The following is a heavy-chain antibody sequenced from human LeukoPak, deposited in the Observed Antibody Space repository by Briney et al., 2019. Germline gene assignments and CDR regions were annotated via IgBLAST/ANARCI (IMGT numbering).Heavy chain of an antibody. V-gene: IGHV3-23*01. CDR1: GFTFSSNA. CDR2: ISGSGGST. CDR3: AKDLLYSSSRYYYYGMDV. J-gene: IGHJ6*02. Sequence: GGSLRLSCAASGFTFSSNAMSWVRQAPGKGLEWVSAISGSGGSTYYADSVKGRFTISRDNSKNTLYLQMNSLRAEDTAVYYCAKDLLYSSSRYYYYGMDVWGQGTTVTVSS. D-gene: IGHD6-13*01.